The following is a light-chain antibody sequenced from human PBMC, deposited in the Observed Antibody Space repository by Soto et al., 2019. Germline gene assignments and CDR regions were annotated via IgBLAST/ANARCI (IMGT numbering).Light chain of an antibody. CDR2: GAS. CDR1: QNISNY. J-gene: IGKJ1*01. V-gene: IGKV3-20*01. Sequence: IVLTQSPATLSLSPGKRATLSCRASQNISNYLIWYQQKPGQAPRLLIYGASSRATGIPDRFSGSGSGTDFTLTISRLEPEDFAVYYCQQYGSSPTWTFGQGTKVDIK. CDR3: QQYGSSPTWT.